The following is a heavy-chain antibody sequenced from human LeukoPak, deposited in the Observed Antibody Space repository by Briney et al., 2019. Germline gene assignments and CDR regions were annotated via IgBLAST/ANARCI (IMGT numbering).Heavy chain of an antibody. CDR2: INPNSGGT. Sequence: ASVKVSCKASGYTFTGYYMHWVRQAPGQGLEWMGWINPNSGGTNYAQKLQGRVTLTTDTSTSTAFMELRNLRSDDTAVYYCARAAKGLIDLVVVPAAFPVDYWGQGTLVTVSS. CDR1: GYTFTGYY. D-gene: IGHD2-2*01. CDR3: ARAAKGLIDLVVVPAAFPVDY. V-gene: IGHV1-2*02. J-gene: IGHJ4*02.